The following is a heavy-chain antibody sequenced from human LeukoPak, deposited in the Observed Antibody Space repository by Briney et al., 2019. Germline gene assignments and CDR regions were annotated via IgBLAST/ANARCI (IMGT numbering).Heavy chain of an antibody. Sequence: ASVKVSCKASGYTFTGYYMHWVRQATGQGLEWMGWMNPNSGNTGYAQKFQGRVTMTRDTSISTAYMELSRLRSDDTAVYYCARDLAKQQLVHLVWGQGTLVTVSS. V-gene: IGHV1-2*02. CDR2: MNPNSGNT. J-gene: IGHJ4*02. CDR1: GYTFTGYY. D-gene: IGHD6-13*01. CDR3: ARDLAKQQLVHLV.